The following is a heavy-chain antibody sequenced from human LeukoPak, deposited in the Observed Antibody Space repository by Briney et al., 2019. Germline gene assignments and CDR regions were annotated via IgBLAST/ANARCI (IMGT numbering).Heavy chain of an antibody. V-gene: IGHV4-59*01. Sequence: TSETLSLTCTVSGGSISSYYWSWIRQPPGKGLEWIGNIYYSGSTKYNPSLKSRVTISVDTSKNQFSLKLSSVTAADTAVYYCARWGHSSGWYRWFDPWGQGTLVTVSS. CDR2: IYYSGST. CDR3: ARWGHSSGWYRWFDP. J-gene: IGHJ5*02. D-gene: IGHD6-19*01. CDR1: GGSISSYY.